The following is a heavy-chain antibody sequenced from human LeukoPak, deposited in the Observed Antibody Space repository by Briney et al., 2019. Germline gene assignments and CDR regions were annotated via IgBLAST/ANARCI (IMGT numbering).Heavy chain of an antibody. CDR1: GGSFSGYY. J-gene: IGHJ3*02. D-gene: IGHD4-23*01. CDR3: ATLTGGDDAFDI. V-gene: IGHV4-34*01. Sequence: PSETLSLTCAVYGGSFSGYYWSWIRQPPGKGLEWIGEINHSGSTNYNPSLRSRVTISVLTSKNRFSLKLSSVTAADTAVYYCATLTGGDDAFDIWGQGTMVTVSS. CDR2: INHSGST.